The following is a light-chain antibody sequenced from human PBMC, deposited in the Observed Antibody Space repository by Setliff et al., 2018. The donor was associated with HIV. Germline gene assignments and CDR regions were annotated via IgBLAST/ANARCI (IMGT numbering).Light chain of an antibody. CDR1: GSNIENNY. Sequence: QSVLTQPPSVSAAPGQKVTISCSGSGSNIENNYVSWYQQLPGTAPKLLIYENYKRPSGISDRFSGSKSGTSATLDITGLQTGDEADYYCGTWDSSLSAGCVFGTGT. J-gene: IGLJ1*01. CDR3: GTWDSSLSAGCV. CDR2: ENY. V-gene: IGLV1-51*02.